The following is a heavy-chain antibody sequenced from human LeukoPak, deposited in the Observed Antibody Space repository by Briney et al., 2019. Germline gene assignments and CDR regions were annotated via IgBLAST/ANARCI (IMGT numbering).Heavy chain of an antibody. D-gene: IGHD3-22*01. CDR2: ISTGGSNI. Sequence: GGSLRLSCAASGFIFRNYTMNWVRQAPGKGLEWVSFISTGGSNIVYADSVKGRFTISRDNAKNSLYLQMNSLRAEDTAVYYCTRVLYYDSTGYFGLGYWGQGTLVTVSS. CDR3: TRVLYYDSTGYFGLGY. CDR1: GFIFRNYT. J-gene: IGHJ4*02. V-gene: IGHV3-21*01.